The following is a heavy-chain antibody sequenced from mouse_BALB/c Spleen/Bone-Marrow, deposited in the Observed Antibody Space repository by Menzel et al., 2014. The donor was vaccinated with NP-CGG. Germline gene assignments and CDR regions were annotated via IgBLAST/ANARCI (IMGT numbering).Heavy chain of an antibody. CDR2: IRNKAYGYTT. Sequence: EVMLVESGGGLVQPGGSLRLSCTTSGFTFTDYYMSWVRQPPGKALEWLAFIRNKAYGYTTEYSASVRGRLTISRDNSQSILYLQMSTLRAEDSATYYCARFPMDYWGQGTSVTVSS. J-gene: IGHJ4*01. V-gene: IGHV7-3*02. CDR3: ARFPMDY. CDR1: GFTFTDYY.